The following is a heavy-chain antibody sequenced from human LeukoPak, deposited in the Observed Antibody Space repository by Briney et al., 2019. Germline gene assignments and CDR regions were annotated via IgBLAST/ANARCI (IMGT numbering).Heavy chain of an antibody. CDR1: GFTFSAFA. D-gene: IGHD7-27*01. J-gene: IGHJ4*02. Sequence: GGSLRLSCAASGFTFSAFAMSWVRQAPGKGLEWVSVISDSGGGTYYADSVKSRFTISRDNSKTTLYLQMNSLRAEDTALYYCANFYGDTVYWGQGTLVTVSS. CDR2: ISDSGGGT. V-gene: IGHV3-23*01. CDR3: ANFYGDTVY.